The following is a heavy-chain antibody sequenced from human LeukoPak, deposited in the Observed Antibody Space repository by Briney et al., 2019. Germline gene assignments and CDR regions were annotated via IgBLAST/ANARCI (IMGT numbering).Heavy chain of an antibody. J-gene: IGHJ6*03. CDR1: GYTFTSYG. CDR2: ISAYNGNT. V-gene: IGHV1-18*01. Sequence: ASVKVSCKASGYTFTSYGISWVRQAPGQGLEWMGWISAYNGNTNYAQKLQGRVTMTTVTSTSTAYMELRSLRSDDTDVYYCARDDYGDYGVYYYMDVWGKGTTVTVSS. CDR3: ARDDYGDYGVYYYMDV. D-gene: IGHD4-17*01.